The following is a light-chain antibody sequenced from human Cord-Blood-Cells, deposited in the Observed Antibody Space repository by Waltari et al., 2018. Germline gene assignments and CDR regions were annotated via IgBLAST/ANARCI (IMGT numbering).Light chain of an antibody. CDR3: SSYTSSSTLV. CDR1: SSDVGGYNY. J-gene: IGLJ2*01. V-gene: IGLV2-14*01. CDR2: EVS. Sequence: QSALTQPASVSGSPGQSITISCTGTSSDVGGYNYVSWYQQHPGKAPKLMIYEVSNRPSGVSNRFSGSKPGNTASLIISGLQAEDEADYYCSSYTSSSTLVFGGGTKLTVL.